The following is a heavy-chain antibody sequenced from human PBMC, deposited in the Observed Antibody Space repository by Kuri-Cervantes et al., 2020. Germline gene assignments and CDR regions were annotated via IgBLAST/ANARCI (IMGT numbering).Heavy chain of an antibody. CDR1: GFTVSSNS. CDR2: ISYDGSNK. D-gene: IGHD3-3*01. V-gene: IGHV3-30*03. Sequence: GESLQISCAASGFTVSSNSMRWVRQAPGKGLEWVAVISYDGSNKYYADSVKGRFTISRDNSKNTLYLQMNSLRAEDTAVYYCARDPGTYYDFWSGLNYYYYGMDVWGQGTTVTVSS. CDR3: ARDPGTYYDFWSGLNYYYYGMDV. J-gene: IGHJ6*02.